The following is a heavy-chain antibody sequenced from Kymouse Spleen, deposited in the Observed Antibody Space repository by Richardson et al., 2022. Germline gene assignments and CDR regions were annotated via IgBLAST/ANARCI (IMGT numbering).Heavy chain of an antibody. J-gene: IGHJ6*02. V-gene: IGHV4-34*01. Sequence: QVQLQQWGAGLLKPSETLSLTCAVYGGSFSGYYWSWIRQPPGKGLEWIGEINHSGSTNYNPSLKSRVTISVDTSKNQFSLKLSSVTAADTAVYYCARDDILTGPDYYYYGMDVWGQGTTVTVSS. D-gene: IGHD3-9*01. CDR1: GGSFSGYY. CDR3: ARDDILTGPDYYYYGMDV. CDR2: INHSGST.